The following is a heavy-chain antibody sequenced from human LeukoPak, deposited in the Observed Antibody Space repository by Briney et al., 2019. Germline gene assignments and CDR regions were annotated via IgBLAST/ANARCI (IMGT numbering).Heavy chain of an antibody. CDR1: GYTFTSYG. Sequence: ASVEVSCKASGYTFTSYGISWVRQAPGQGLEWMGWISAYNGNTKYAQKLQGRVTMTTDTSTSTAYMELRSLRSDDTAVYYCVVNCYGSGSYSPYGYWGQGTLVTVSS. V-gene: IGHV1-18*01. CDR2: ISAYNGNT. CDR3: VVNCYGSGSYSPYGY. D-gene: IGHD3-10*01. J-gene: IGHJ4*02.